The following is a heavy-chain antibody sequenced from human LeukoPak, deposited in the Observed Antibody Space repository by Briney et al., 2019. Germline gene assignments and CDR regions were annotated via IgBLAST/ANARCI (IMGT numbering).Heavy chain of an antibody. V-gene: IGHV3-23*01. D-gene: IGHD4-17*01. CDR2: ISGGGETT. CDR1: GFTFSNYA. J-gene: IGHJ4*02. CDR3: ARDYADYVGYFFFDY. Sequence: GGSLRLSCAASGFTFSNYAMNWVRRAPGKGREWVSSISGGGETTYYADSAKGRFTISRDNSQNTLYLQMNSLRAEDTAVYYCARDYADYVGYFFFDYWGQGTLVTVSS.